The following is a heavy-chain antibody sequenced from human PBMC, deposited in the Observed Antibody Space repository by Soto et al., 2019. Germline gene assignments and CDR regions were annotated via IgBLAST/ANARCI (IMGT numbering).Heavy chain of an antibody. CDR1: GRSISSSSYY. D-gene: IGHD5-18*01. J-gene: IGHJ4*02. CDR2: IYYSRST. Sequence: SETLSLNCTVSGRSISSSSYYWGWIRQHPGKGLEWIRSIYYSRSTYYNPSLKSRVTISVDTSKNQFSLKLSSVTAADTSVFFCARSRGYSYGYDDWGQGTLGTVSS. V-gene: IGHV4-39*01. CDR3: ARSRGYSYGYDD.